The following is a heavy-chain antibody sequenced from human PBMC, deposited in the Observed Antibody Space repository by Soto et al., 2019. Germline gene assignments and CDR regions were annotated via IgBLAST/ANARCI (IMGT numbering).Heavy chain of an antibody. Sequence: ASVKVSCKASGGTFSSYAISWVRQAPGQGLEWMGGIIPIFGTANYAQKFQGRVTITADKSTSTAYMELSSLRSEDTAVYYCARRVAARSGYYYYGMDVWGQGTTVTVSS. D-gene: IGHD6-6*01. J-gene: IGHJ6*02. CDR2: IIPIFGTA. V-gene: IGHV1-69*06. CDR3: ARRVAARSGYYYYGMDV. CDR1: GGTFSSYA.